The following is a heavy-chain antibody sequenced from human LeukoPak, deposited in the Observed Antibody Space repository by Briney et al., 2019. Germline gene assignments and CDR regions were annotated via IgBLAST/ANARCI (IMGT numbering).Heavy chain of an antibody. Sequence: SEFXXXSYAMNWVRQAPGKGLDWVSSISSSSSCIYYADSVKGRFPISRDNAKNSLYLQMNSLRAEDTAVYYCARDAGSGLVDYWGQGTLVTVSS. CDR3: ARDAGSGLVDY. V-gene: IGHV3-21*01. CDR1: EFXXXSYA. D-gene: IGHD6-19*01. J-gene: IGHJ4*02. CDR2: ISSSSSCI.